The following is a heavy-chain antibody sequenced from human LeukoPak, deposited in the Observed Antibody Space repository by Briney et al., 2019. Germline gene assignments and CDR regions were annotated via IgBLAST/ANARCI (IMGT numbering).Heavy chain of an antibody. V-gene: IGHV1-69*05. J-gene: IGHJ4*02. CDR1: GGTFSSYA. Sequence: SVKVSCTASGGTFSSYAISWVRQAPGQGLEWMGGIIPIFGTANYAQKFQGRVTITTDESTSTAYMELSSLRSEDTAVYYCASGEAVAGTRVLDYWGQGTLVTVSS. CDR3: ASGEAVAGTRVLDY. CDR2: IIPIFGTA. D-gene: IGHD6-19*01.